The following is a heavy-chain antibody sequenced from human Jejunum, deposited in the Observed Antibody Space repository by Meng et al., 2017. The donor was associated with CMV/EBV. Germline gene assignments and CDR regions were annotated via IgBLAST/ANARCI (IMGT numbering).Heavy chain of an antibody. Sequence: VRQAAGKGLEWVGRIKSKIDGGTTDYAAPVKGRFTISRDDSKDTLYLQMNSLKTEDTAVYYCATDQGLYCSGGSCHYNFFYYGMDVWGQGTTVTVSS. CDR3: ATDQGLYCSGGSCHYNFFYYGMDV. V-gene: IGHV3-15*01. J-gene: IGHJ6*02. D-gene: IGHD2-15*01. CDR2: IKSKIDGGTT.